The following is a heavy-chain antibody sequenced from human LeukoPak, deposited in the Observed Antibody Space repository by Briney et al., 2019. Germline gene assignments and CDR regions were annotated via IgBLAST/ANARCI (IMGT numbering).Heavy chain of an antibody. CDR2: INHSGST. Sequence: SETLSLTCAVYGGSFSGYYWSWIRQPPGKGLEWIGEINHSGSTNYNPSLKSRVTISVDTSKNQFSLKLSSVTAADTAVYYCAERHKAGTAVAGGAFDIWGQGTMVTVSS. CDR1: GGSFSGYY. D-gene: IGHD6-19*01. V-gene: IGHV4-34*01. CDR3: AERHKAGTAVAGGAFDI. J-gene: IGHJ3*02.